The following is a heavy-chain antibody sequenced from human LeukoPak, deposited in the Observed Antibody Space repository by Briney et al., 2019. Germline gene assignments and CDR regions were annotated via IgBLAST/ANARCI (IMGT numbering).Heavy chain of an antibody. Sequence: SETLSLTCTVSGGSMSSYYWSWLRQSPGKGLEWIGYLYSTGSTNYNPSLRSRVTISEDTSRNQFSLRLTSVTAADTAVYYCAKSLYYFHDSGNWYFDLWGRGTLVTVS. D-gene: IGHD3-22*01. CDR1: GGSMSSYY. J-gene: IGHJ2*01. CDR3: AKSLYYFHDSGNWYFDL. CDR2: LYSTGST. V-gene: IGHV4-59*01.